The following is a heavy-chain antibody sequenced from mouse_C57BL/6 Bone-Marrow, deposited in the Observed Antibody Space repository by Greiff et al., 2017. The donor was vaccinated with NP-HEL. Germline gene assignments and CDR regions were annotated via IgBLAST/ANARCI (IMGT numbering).Heavy chain of an antibody. D-gene: IGHD1-1*01. Sequence: EVKLVESEGGLVQPGSSMKLSCTASGFTFSDYYMAWVRQVPEKGLEWVANINYDGSSTYYLDSLKSRFIISRDNAKNILYLQMSSLKSEDTATYYCARGGVVPYAMDYWGQGTSVTVSS. CDR1: GFTFSDYY. CDR2: INYDGSST. J-gene: IGHJ4*01. V-gene: IGHV5-16*01. CDR3: ARGGVVPYAMDY.